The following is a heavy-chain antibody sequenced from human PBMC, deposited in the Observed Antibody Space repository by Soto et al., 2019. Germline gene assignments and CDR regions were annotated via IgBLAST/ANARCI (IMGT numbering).Heavy chain of an antibody. CDR3: ARRERYYGSPGWFDP. Sequence: SSETLSLTCSVSGASINNFAYYWGWIRQPPGKGLEWIGTVYYNENTYYNPSLKSRVAISVDTAKNQFSLNLRSVTAADTAIYFCARRERYYGSPGWFDPWSQGTLVTVSS. V-gene: IGHV4-39*01. CDR1: GASINNFAYY. J-gene: IGHJ5*01. D-gene: IGHD3-10*01. CDR2: VYYNENT.